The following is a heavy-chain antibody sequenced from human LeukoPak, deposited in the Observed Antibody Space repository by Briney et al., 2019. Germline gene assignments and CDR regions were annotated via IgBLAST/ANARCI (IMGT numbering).Heavy chain of an antibody. Sequence: GGSLRLSCAASGFTFSSYGMHWVRQAPGKGLEWVAVMSNDGNNKYYADSVKGRFTNSRDNSKNALYLQMNSLRAEDTAVYYCAKRSGYDYGYFYYWGQGTLVTVSS. J-gene: IGHJ4*02. V-gene: IGHV3-30*18. D-gene: IGHD5-12*01. CDR2: MSNDGNNK. CDR1: GFTFSSYG. CDR3: AKRSGYDYGYFYY.